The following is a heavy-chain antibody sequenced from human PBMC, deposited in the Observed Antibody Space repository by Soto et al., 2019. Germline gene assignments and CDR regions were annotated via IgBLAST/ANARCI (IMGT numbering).Heavy chain of an antibody. D-gene: IGHD3-22*01. J-gene: IGHJ4*02. CDR1: GYSFPIYW. CDR3: ARLYHFDTSARSTGDFDS. V-gene: IGHV5-51*01. Sequence: GESLKISCKGSGYSFPIYWIGWVRQMPGKGLEWMGIIYPGDSDTRYSPSFQGQVTISADKSIGTAYLQWSSLKASDTAIYYCARLYHFDTSARSTGDFDSWGQGTPVTVSS. CDR2: IYPGDSDT.